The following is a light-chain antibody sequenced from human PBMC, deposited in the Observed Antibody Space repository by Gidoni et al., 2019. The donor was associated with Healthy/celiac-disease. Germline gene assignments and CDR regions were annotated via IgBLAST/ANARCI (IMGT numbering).Light chain of an antibody. CDR2: DAS. CDR3: QQFNSCPIT. Sequence: AIHSTQPPSSLSAAVGDRVTITCLASKGISTSLAWYQQKPGKAPTLLIYDASSLESGVPTRFSGSGSGTGFTLTISSLQPEDFATYYCQQFNSCPITFGQGTRLEIK. J-gene: IGKJ5*01. V-gene: IGKV1-13*02. CDR1: KGISTS.